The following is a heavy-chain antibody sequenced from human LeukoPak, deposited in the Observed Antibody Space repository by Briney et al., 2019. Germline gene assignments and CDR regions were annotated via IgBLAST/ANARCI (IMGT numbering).Heavy chain of an antibody. CDR1: GYTFTGYY. CDR2: ISAYNGNT. D-gene: IGHD5-12*01. V-gene: IGHV1-18*04. CDR3: ARDSGYDYYYYYYMDV. Sequence: ASVKVSCKASGYTFTGYYMHWVRQAPGQGLEWMGWISAYNGNTNYAQKLQGRVTMTTDTSTSTAYMELRSLRSDDTAVYYCARDSGYDYYYYYYMDVWGKGTTVTVSS. J-gene: IGHJ6*03.